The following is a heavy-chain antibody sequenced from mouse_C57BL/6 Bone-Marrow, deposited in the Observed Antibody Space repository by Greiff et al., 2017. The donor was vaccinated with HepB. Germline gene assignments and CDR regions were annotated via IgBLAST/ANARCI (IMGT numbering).Heavy chain of an antibody. V-gene: IGHV14-4*01. CDR1: GFNIKDDY. J-gene: IGHJ1*03. Sequence: EVQLVESGAELVRPGASVKLSCTASGFNIKDDYMHWVKQRPEQGLEWIGWIDPENGDTEYASKFQGKATITADTSSNTAYLQLSSLTSEDTAVYYCTPLYYGSSFWYFDVWGTGTTVTVSS. CDR2: IDPENGDT. CDR3: TPLYYGSSFWYFDV. D-gene: IGHD1-1*01.